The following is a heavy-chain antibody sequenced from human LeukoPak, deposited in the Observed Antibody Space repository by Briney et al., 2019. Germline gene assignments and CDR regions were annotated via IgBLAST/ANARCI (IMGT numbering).Heavy chain of an antibody. V-gene: IGHV5-51*01. CDR1: GYSFTSYW. Sequence: GESLKISCQGSGYSFTSYWIGWVRQMPGKGLEWMGIIYPGDSDTRYSPPFQGQVTISADKSISTAYLQWSSLKASDTAMYYCARQTYYYDSSGYRTSRAVDYWGQGTLVTVSS. J-gene: IGHJ4*02. D-gene: IGHD3-22*01. CDR2: IYPGDSDT. CDR3: ARQTYYYDSSGYRTSRAVDY.